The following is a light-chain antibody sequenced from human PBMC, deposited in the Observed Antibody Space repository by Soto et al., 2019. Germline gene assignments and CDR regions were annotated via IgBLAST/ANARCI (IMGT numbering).Light chain of an antibody. Sequence: EIVMTQSPATRSVSPGEGVTLSGRASQSVSSDLAWDQQKPGQYPRLLMYGASTRATDIPARFSGGGSGTEFTLTSSCLQSEYGAIDYCQQYHDWPPITCGPGTKADIK. CDR3: QQYHDWPPIT. CDR2: GAS. V-gene: IGKV3-15*01. CDR1: QSVSSD. J-gene: IGKJ3*01.